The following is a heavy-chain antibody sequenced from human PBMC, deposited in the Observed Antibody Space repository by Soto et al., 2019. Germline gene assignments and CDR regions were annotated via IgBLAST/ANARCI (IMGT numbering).Heavy chain of an antibody. J-gene: IGHJ4*02. V-gene: IGHV1-3*01. CDR1: GYTFTNYA. D-gene: IGHD2-15*01. Sequence: GASVKVSCKASGYTFTNYAILWVRQAPGQRLEWMGWINGGNGNTKYSQNFQGRVTITRDTSASTAYMELSSLRSEDTAVYYCARGGGTSPFDYWGQGTLVTVSS. CDR3: ARGGGTSPFDY. CDR2: INGGNGNT.